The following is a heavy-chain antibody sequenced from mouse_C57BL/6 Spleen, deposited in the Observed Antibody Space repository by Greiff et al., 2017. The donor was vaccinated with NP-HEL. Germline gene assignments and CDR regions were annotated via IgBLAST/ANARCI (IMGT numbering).Heavy chain of an antibody. CDR3: ARLSRYYGSRRDYFDY. V-gene: IGHV3-8*01. CDR2: ISYSGST. Sequence: EVKLQESGPGLAKPSQTLSLTCSVTGYSITSDYWNWIRKFPGNKLEYMGYISYSGSTYYNPSLKSRISITRDTSKNQYYLQLNSVTTEDTATYYCARLSRYYGSRRDYFDYWGQGTTLTVSS. D-gene: IGHD1-1*01. J-gene: IGHJ2*01. CDR1: GYSITSDY.